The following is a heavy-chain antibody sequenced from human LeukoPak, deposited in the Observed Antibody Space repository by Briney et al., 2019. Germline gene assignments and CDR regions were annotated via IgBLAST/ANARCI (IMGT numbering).Heavy chain of an antibody. CDR2: IPSSGSAI. Sequence: QPGGSLRLSCAASEFTFSTYGMHWVRQAPGKGLEWVSYIPSSGSAIYYADSVKGRFTVSRDNAKNSLYLQMNSLRDEDTAVYYCAREEVDCGGVCLDYWGQGSQVTVSS. J-gene: IGHJ4*02. CDR1: EFTFSTYG. D-gene: IGHD2-21*02. CDR3: AREEVDCGGVCLDY. V-gene: IGHV3-48*02.